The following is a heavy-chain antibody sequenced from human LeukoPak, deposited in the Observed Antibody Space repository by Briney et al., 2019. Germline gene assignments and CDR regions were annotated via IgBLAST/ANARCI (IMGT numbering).Heavy chain of an antibody. CDR2: INPNSGGT. CDR1: GYTFTGYY. D-gene: IGHD3-22*01. V-gene: IGHV1-2*02. J-gene: IGHJ4*02. CDR3: ARKKYYYDSSGYYSFDY. Sequence: ASVKVSCKASGYTFTGYYMHWVRQAPGQGLEWMGWINPNSGGTNYAQKFQGRVTMTRDTSISTAYMELSRLRSDDTAVYYCARKKYYYDSSGYYSFDYWGQGTLVTVSS.